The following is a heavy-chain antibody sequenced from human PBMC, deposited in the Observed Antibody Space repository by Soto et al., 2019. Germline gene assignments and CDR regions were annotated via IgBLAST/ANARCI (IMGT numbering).Heavy chain of an antibody. CDR2: IYYSGST. CDR1: GGSISSGGYY. CDR3: ARGSITIFGVVTEIDY. D-gene: IGHD3-3*01. J-gene: IGHJ4*02. V-gene: IGHV4-31*03. Sequence: SETLSLTCTVSGGSISSGGYYWSWIRQHPGKGLEWIGYIYYSGSTYYNPSLKSRVTISVDTSKNQFSLKLSSVTAADTAVYYCARGSITIFGVVTEIDYWGQGTLVTVSS.